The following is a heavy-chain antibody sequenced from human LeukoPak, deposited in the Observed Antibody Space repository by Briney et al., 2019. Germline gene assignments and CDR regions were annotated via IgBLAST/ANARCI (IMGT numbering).Heavy chain of an antibody. Sequence: PSETLSLTCAVYGGSFSGYYWSWIRQPPGKGLGWIGEINHSGSTNYNPSLKSRVTISVDTSKNQFSLKLSSVTAADTAVYYCATSGYNYVLGAFLYFDYWGQGTLVTVSS. CDR2: INHSGST. D-gene: IGHD5-24*01. J-gene: IGHJ4*02. CDR3: ATSGYNYVLGAFLYFDY. V-gene: IGHV4-34*01. CDR1: GGSFSGYY.